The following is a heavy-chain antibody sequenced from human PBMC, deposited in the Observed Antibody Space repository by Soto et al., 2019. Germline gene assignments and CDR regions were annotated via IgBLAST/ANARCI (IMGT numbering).Heavy chain of an antibody. CDR2: SFYSGST. D-gene: IGHD6-19*01. Sequence: QVQLQESGPGLVKPSQTLSLTCTVSGGSISSGDSYWTWIRQPPGKGLEWIGYSFYSGSTYYSPSLKSRVTMSVDTSENQFSLRLSSVTAADTAVYYCARDVGCSGWWNYFDYWGQGMLVTVSS. CDR3: ARDVGCSGWWNYFDY. J-gene: IGHJ4*02. V-gene: IGHV4-30-4*01. CDR1: GGSISSGDSY.